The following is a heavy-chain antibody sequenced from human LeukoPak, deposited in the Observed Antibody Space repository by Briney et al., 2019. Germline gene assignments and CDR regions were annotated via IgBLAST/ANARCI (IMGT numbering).Heavy chain of an antibody. V-gene: IGHV1-46*01. J-gene: IGHJ3*02. D-gene: IGHD6-19*01. Sequence: ASVKVSCKASGYTFTSYYMHWVRQAPGQGLEWMGIINPSGGSTSYAQKFQGRVTMTRDTSISTAYMELSRLRSDDTAVYYCARAVAGKFDAFDIWGQGTMVTVSS. CDR3: ARAVAGKFDAFDI. CDR1: GYTFTSYY. CDR2: INPSGGST.